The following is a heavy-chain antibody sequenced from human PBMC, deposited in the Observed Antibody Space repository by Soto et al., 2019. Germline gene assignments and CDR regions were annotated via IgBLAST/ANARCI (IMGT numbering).Heavy chain of an antibody. J-gene: IGHJ6*02. D-gene: IGHD2-2*01. V-gene: IGHV3-23*01. CDR1: GFTFSSYA. CDR3: AKPHFRVVSYGMDV. CDR2: ISGSGGST. Sequence: GGSLRLSCAASGFTFSSYAMSWVRQAPGKGLEWVSAISGSGGSTYYADSVKGRFTISRDNSKNTLYLQMNSLRAEDTAVYYCAKPHFRVVSYGMDVWGQGTTVTVSS.